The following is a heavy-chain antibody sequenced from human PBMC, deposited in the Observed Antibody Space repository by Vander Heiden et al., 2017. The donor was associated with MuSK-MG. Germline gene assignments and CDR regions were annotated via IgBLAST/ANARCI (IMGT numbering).Heavy chain of an antibody. V-gene: IGHV3-7*03. CDR2: INQDGSEK. CDR1: GFTFVTYW. J-gene: IGHJ4*02. D-gene: IGHD2-15*01. Sequence: EVQLVESGGGLVQPGGSLRLSCAASGFTFVTYWVAWVRQAPGKGLEWVANINQDGSEKFYVDSVKGRFTISRDNAQNSLYLQMDSLRAEDTAVYYCARESLVVASPGVDYWGQGILVAVSS. CDR3: ARESLVVASPGVDY.